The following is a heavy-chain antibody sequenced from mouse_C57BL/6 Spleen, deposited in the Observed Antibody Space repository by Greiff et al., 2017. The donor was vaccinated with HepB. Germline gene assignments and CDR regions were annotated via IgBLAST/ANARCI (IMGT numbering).Heavy chain of an antibody. J-gene: IGHJ1*03. CDR3: ARGGYYSTLYWYFDV. Sequence: QVQLQQSGPELVKPGASVKISCKASGYAFSSSWMNWVKQRPGKGLEWIGRIYPGDGDTNYNGKFKGKATLTADKSSSTAYMQLSSLTSEDSAVYFCARGGYYSTLYWYFDVWGTGTTVTVSS. V-gene: IGHV1-82*01. D-gene: IGHD2-12*01. CDR1: GYAFSSSW. CDR2: IYPGDGDT.